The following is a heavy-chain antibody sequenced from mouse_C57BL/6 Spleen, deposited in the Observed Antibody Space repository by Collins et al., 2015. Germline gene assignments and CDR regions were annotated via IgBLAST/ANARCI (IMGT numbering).Heavy chain of an antibody. CDR1: GYTFTDYE. D-gene: IGHD1-1*01. J-gene: IGHJ2*01. CDR2: IDPETVIT. CDR3: TRSEVFYYGRSPYYFDH. V-gene: IGHV1-15*01. Sequence: TLSCKASGYTFTDYEMHWVKQTPVHGLEWIGAIDPETVITAYNQKFKGKAILTADKSSSTAYMELRSLTSEDSAVYHCTRSEVFYYGRSPYYFDHWGQGTTLTVSS.